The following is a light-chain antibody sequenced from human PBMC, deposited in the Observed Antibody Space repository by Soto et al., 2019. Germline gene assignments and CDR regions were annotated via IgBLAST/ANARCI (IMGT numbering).Light chain of an antibody. Sequence: DVQMTQSPSSLSASVGDRVTITCRASRVIGDYFALYQQKSGKVPKLLIYPASTLQSGVYSRFSGSGSGTDLTLTNRSLQPRAVATYYCQRYNNAPSTFGQGTKVEI. CDR3: QRYNNAPST. CDR2: PAS. CDR1: RVIGDY. J-gene: IGKJ1*01. V-gene: IGKV1-27*01.